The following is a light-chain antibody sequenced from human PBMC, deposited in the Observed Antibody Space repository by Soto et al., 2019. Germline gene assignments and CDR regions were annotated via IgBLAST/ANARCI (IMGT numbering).Light chain of an antibody. J-gene: IGLJ2*01. CDR2: RDS. CDR1: NIGSKN. Sequence: SYELTQPLSVSVALGQTARITCGGNNIGSKNVHWYQQKPRQAPVLVIYRDSNRPSGIPERFSGSNSGNTATLTISRAQAGDEADYYCQVWDSSTVVFGGGTKLTVL. CDR3: QVWDSSTVV. V-gene: IGLV3-9*01.